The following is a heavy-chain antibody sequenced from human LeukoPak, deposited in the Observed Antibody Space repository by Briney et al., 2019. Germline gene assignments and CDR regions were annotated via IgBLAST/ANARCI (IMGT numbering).Heavy chain of an antibody. V-gene: IGHV4-59*01. D-gene: IGHD5-12*01. CDR1: GGSISSYY. CDR2: VSYTGST. CDR3: ARGLSGYRMRGFFDY. Sequence: PSETLSLTCTVSGGSISSYYWSWIRQPPGKGLEWIGYVSYTGSTHYNPSLKSRVTISVDTSKNQFSLRLGSVTAADTAIYYCARGLSGYRMRGFFDYWGQGTLVTVSS. J-gene: IGHJ4*02.